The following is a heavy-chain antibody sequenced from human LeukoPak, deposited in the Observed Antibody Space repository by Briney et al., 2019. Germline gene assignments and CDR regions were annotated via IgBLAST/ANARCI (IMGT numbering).Heavy chain of an antibody. CDR3: ARLRGYDSSGYYSTYFDY. J-gene: IGHJ4*02. CDR1: GGFISSYY. D-gene: IGHD3-22*01. V-gene: IGHV4-4*09. CDR2: SYTSGST. Sequence: SETLSLTCTVSGGFISSYYWSWIRQPPGKGLGWIGYSYTSGSTNYNPSLKSRVTISVDTSKNQFSLKLSSVTAADTAVYYCARLRGYDSSGYYSTYFDYWGQGTLVTVSS.